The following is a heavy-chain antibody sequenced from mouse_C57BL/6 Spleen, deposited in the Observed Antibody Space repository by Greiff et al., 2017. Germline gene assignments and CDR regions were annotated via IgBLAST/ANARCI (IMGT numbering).Heavy chain of an antibody. J-gene: IGHJ1*03. V-gene: IGHV1-15*01. CDR1: GYTFTDYE. Sequence: VQLQESGAELVRPGASVTLSCKASGYTFTDYEMHWVKQTPVHGLEWIGAIDPETGGTAYNQKFKGKAILTADKSSSTAYMELRSLTSEDSAVYYCTHYFHWYFDVWGTGTTVTVSS. CDR3: THYFHWYFDV. D-gene: IGHD1-1*02. CDR2: IDPETGGT.